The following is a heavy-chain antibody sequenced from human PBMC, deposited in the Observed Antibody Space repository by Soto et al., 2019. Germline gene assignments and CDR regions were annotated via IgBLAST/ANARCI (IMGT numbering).Heavy chain of an antibody. Sequence: QVQLVESGGGVVQPGRSLRLSCAASGFTFSSYGMHWVRQAPGKGLEWVAVIWYDGSNKYYADSVKGRFTISRDNSKNTLYRQMNSLRAEDTAVYYCARDRGFGELEGTPEVMDVWGQGTTVTVSS. D-gene: IGHD3-10*01. CDR3: ARDRGFGELEGTPEVMDV. J-gene: IGHJ6*02. CDR2: IWYDGSNK. CDR1: GFTFSSYG. V-gene: IGHV3-33*01.